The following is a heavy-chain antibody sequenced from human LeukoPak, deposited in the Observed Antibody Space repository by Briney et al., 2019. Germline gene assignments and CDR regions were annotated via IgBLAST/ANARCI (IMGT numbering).Heavy chain of an antibody. CDR2: ISTSGNT. Sequence: GGSLRLSCAASGFTFSSYSINWVRQVPGKGLEWVSLISTSGNTHYADSVNGRFTISRDNSKRTLYLHMDTLRVEDTAVYYCAKDRGIISDYWGQGTLVTVVS. CDR3: AKDRGIISDY. V-gene: IGHV3-23*01. CDR1: GFTFSSYS. J-gene: IGHJ4*02. D-gene: IGHD3-10*01.